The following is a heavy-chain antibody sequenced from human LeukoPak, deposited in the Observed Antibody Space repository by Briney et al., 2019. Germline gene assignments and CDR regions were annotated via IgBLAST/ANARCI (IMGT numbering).Heavy chain of an antibody. CDR2: IYYSGST. CDR1: GGSISSNY. J-gene: IGHJ6*03. D-gene: IGHD3-22*01. V-gene: IGHV4-59*01. Sequence: PSETLSLTCTVSGGSISSNYWSWIRQPPGKGLKWIGYIYYSGSTNNNPSLKSRVTISVDTSKNQFSLKLSSVTAADTAVYYCARGTYSHDSTSHYFYYMDVWGKGTTVTVSS. CDR3: ARGTYSHDSTSHYFYYMDV.